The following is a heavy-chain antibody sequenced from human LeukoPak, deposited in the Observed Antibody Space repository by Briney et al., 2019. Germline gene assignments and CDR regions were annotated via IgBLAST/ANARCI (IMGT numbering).Heavy chain of an antibody. V-gene: IGHV4-59*12. J-gene: IGHJ6*03. CDR1: GGSISNYY. CDR3: ARTALDVVPAALAHYYYMDV. CDR2: IFYTGST. D-gene: IGHD2-2*01. Sequence: SETLSLTCTVSGGSISNYYWTWIRQPPGKRLEWIGYIFYTGSTNYNPSLKSRVTMSVDTSKNQFSLKLSSVTAADTAVYYCARTALDVVPAALAHYYYMDVWGKGTTVTVSS.